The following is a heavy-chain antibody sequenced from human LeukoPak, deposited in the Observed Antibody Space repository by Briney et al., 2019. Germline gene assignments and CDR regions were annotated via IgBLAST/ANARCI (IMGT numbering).Heavy chain of an antibody. D-gene: IGHD3-10*01. CDR1: GFTFSSYG. J-gene: IGHJ4*02. CDR2: ISGSGGST. Sequence: PGGSLRLSCAASGFTFSSYGMSWVRQAPGKGLEWVSAISGSGGSTYYADSVKGRFTISRDNAKNSLYLQMNSLRAEDTAVYYCARDRGGVLLSFWGQGTLVTVSS. CDR3: ARDRGGVLLSF. V-gene: IGHV3-23*01.